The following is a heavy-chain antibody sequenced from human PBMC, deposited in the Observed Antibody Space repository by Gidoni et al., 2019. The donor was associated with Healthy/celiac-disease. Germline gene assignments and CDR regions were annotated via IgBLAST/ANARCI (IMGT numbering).Heavy chain of an antibody. J-gene: IGHJ5*02. V-gene: IGHV3-9*01. CDR1: GFTFDDYA. CDR3: AKDSPYSSGWYNWFDP. Sequence: GFTFDDYAMHWVRQAPGKGLEWGSGISWNSGSIGYADSVKGRFTISRDNAKNSLYLQMNILRAEDTALYYCAKDSPYSSGWYNWFDPWGQGTLVTVSS. D-gene: IGHD6-19*01. CDR2: ISWNSGSI.